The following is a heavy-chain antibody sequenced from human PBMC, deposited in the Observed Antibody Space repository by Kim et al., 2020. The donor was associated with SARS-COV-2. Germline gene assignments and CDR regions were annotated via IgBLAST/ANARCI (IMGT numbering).Heavy chain of an antibody. CDR2: ISAYNGYT. J-gene: IGHJ6*02. D-gene: IGHD3-10*01. CDR3: ARGSVVRGVVGLISPYYYYGMDV. V-gene: IGHV1-18*04. CDR1: GYTFTSYG. Sequence: ASVKVSCKASGYTFTSYGISWVRQAPGQGLEWMGWISAYNGYTNYAQKLQGRVTMTTDTSTTTVYMELGSLRSEDTAVYYCARGSVVRGVVGLISPYYYYGMDVWGQGTTVTVSS.